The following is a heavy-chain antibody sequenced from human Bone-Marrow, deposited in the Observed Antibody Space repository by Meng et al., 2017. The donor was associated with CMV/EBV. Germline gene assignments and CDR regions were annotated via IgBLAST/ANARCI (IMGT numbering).Heavy chain of an antibody. Sequence: ASVKVSCKASGYTFTGYYMHWVRQATGQGLEWMGWMNPNSGNTGYAQKFQGRVTMTRNTSISTAYMELSSLRSEDTAVYYCARTDYGDYSVDYFDYWGQGTLVTVSS. J-gene: IGHJ4*02. V-gene: IGHV1-8*02. D-gene: IGHD4-17*01. CDR1: GYTFTGYY. CDR3: ARTDYGDYSVDYFDY. CDR2: MNPNSGNT.